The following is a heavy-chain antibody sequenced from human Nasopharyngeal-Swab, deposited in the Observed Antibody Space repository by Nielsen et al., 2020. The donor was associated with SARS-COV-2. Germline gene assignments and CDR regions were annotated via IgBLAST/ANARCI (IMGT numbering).Heavy chain of an antibody. V-gene: IGHV3-23*01. Sequence: GGSLRLSCAASGFTFSSYAMSWVRQAPGEGLEWVSAISGSGGSTYYADSVKGRFTISRDNSKNTLYLQMNSLRAEDTAVYYCAKDGIYYDSSGYWYYWGQGTLVTVSS. J-gene: IGHJ4*02. CDR2: ISGSGGST. CDR3: AKDGIYYDSSGYWYY. D-gene: IGHD3-22*01. CDR1: GFTFSSYA.